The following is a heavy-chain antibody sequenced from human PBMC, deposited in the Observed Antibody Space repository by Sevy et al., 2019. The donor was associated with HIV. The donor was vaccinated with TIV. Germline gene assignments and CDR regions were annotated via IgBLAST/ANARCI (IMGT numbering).Heavy chain of an antibody. Sequence: ASVKVSCKVSGYSLSNLAMHWVRQATGKGLEWMGTFDPEDGETIYAQNFQGRVTLTEDTSTDTAYMELSSLRSEDTAVFYCAITKDYYENSGNPFDYWGQGTLVTVSS. CDR2: FDPEDGET. J-gene: IGHJ4*02. CDR1: GYSLSNLA. V-gene: IGHV1-24*01. CDR3: AITKDYYENSGNPFDY. D-gene: IGHD3-22*01.